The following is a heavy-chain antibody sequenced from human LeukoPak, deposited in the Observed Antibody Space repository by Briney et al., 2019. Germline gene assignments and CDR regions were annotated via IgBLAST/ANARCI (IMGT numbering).Heavy chain of an antibody. Sequence: GGSLRLSCAASGFTFSSYWMNWVRQAPGKGLEWVANIKQDGSEKYYVDSVKGRFTISRDNAKNSLYLQMNSLRAEDTAVYYCARDHLGRAATGPSLVDWGHGTLVTVSS. CDR3: ARDHLGRAATGPSLVD. V-gene: IGHV3-7*01. D-gene: IGHD6-13*01. J-gene: IGHJ4*01. CDR1: GFTFSSYW. CDR2: IKQDGSEK.